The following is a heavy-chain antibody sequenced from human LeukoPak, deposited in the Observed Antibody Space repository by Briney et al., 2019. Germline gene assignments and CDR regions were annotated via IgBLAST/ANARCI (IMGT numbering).Heavy chain of an antibody. V-gene: IGHV3-33*01. CDR3: ARDRKRAYYYYYGMDV. CDR1: GFTFSSYA. Sequence: GGSLRLSCAASGFTFSSYAMHWVRQAPGKGVEGVAVIWYDGSNKNYVDSVKGRFTISRDNSKNTLYLQMNSLRDEDTAVYYCARDRKRAYYYYYGMDVWGQGTTVTVSS. J-gene: IGHJ6*02. D-gene: IGHD1-14*01. CDR2: IWYDGSNK.